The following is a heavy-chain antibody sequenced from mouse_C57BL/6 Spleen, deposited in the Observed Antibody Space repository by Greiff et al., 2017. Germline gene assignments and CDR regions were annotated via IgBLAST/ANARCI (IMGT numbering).Heavy chain of an antibody. CDR2: IYPRSGNT. Sequence: VKLQESGAELARPGASVKLSCKASGYTFTSYGISWVKQRTGQGLEWIGEIYPRSGNTYYNEKFKGKATLTADNSSSTAYMELRSLTSEDSAVYFCARPGYYGSSFRDYWGQGTTLTVSS. CDR1: GYTFTSYG. CDR3: ARPGYYGSSFRDY. D-gene: IGHD1-1*01. V-gene: IGHV1-81*01. J-gene: IGHJ2*01.